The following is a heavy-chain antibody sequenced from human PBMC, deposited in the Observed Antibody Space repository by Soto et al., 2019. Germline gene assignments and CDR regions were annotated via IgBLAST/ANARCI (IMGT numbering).Heavy chain of an antibody. D-gene: IGHD6-13*01. Sequence: GGSLRLSCAASGFTFSSYGMHWVRQAPGKGLEWVAVISYDGSNKYYADSVKGRFTISRDNSKNTLYLQMNSLRAEDTAVYYCAKILYSSSWYANSYYYGMDVWGQGTTVTVSS. J-gene: IGHJ6*02. CDR3: AKILYSSSWYANSYYYGMDV. CDR1: GFTFSSYG. CDR2: ISYDGSNK. V-gene: IGHV3-30*18.